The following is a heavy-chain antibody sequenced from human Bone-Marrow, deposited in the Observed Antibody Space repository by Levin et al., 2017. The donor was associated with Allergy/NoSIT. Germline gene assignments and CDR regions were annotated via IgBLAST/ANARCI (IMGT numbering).Heavy chain of an antibody. Sequence: AGGSLRLSCAASGFTFSSYAMHWVRQAPGKGLEWVAVISYDGSNKYYADSVKGQFTISRDNSKNTLYLQMNSLRAEDTAVYYCARGRINSGYDSYYYGMDVWGQGTTVTVSS. CDR3: ARGRINSGYDSYYYGMDV. CDR1: GFTFSSYA. V-gene: IGHV3-30-3*01. CDR2: ISYDGSNK. D-gene: IGHD5-12*01. J-gene: IGHJ6*02.